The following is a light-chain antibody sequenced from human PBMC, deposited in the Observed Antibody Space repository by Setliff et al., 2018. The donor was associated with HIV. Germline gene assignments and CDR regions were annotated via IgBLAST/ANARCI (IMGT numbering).Light chain of an antibody. CDR1: QSISSW. CDR2: KAS. CDR3: QQFHTYPWT. V-gene: IGKV1-5*03. Sequence: DIHMTQSPSTLSASVGDKVTITCRASQSISSWLAWYQQRLGEAPKLLIYKASYLESGVTSRFTGSGSGTEFTLTISNLQPNDFATYYCQQFHTYPWTFGQGTKVDIK. J-gene: IGKJ1*01.